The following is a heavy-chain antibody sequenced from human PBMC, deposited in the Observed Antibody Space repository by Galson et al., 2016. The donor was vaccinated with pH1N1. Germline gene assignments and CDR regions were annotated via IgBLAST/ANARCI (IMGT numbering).Heavy chain of an antibody. CDR3: ARQNDFGDYRGDAFDI. V-gene: IGHV5-51*01. CDR2: IHLGGSHI. D-gene: IGHD4-17*01. Sequence: QSGAEVKKPGESLKISCKGSGYRFSSSWIGWVRQMPGKGLEWMGIIHLGGSHIRYSPSFQGQVTISAAKSINIVSLQWSSLKASDTAMYYCARQNDFGDYRGDAFDIWGQGTMVIVSS. CDR1: GYRFSSSW. J-gene: IGHJ3*02.